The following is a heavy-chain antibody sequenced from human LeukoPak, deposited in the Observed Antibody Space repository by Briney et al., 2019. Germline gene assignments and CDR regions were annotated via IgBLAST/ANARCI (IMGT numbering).Heavy chain of an antibody. V-gene: IGHV3-11*04. CDR2: ISSSGNTT. CDR3: ARDGGSAWFLDY. D-gene: IGHD6-19*01. Sequence: GGSLRLSCAASGFTFSDNYRSWIRQAPGKGLEGVSYISSSGNTTKNADSVKGRFTITRDNAKNSLYLQMNSLRAEDTAVYYCARDGGSAWFLDYWGQGTLVTVSS. CDR1: GFTFSDNY. J-gene: IGHJ4*02.